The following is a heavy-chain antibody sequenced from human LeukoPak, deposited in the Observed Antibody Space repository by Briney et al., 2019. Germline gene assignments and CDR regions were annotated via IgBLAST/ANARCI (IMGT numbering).Heavy chain of an antibody. CDR1: GYTFTSYG. J-gene: IGHJ6*03. CDR2: ISAYNGNT. CDR3: ARDIPTGYVWGSYRYLYYYYYMDV. D-gene: IGHD3-16*02. V-gene: IGHV1-18*01. Sequence: ASVKVSCKASGYTFTSYGISWVRQAPGQGLEWMGWISAYNGNTNYAQKLQGRVTMTTDASTSTAYMELRRLRSDDTAVYYCARDIPTGYVWGSYRYLYYYYYMDVWGKGTTVTVSS.